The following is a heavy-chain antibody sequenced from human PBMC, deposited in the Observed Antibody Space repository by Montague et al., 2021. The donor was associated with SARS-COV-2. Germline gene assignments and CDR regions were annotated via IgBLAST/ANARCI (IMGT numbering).Heavy chain of an antibody. D-gene: IGHD3-22*01. V-gene: IGHV3-9*01. Sequence: SLRLSCAASGFTFDGSAMHWVRQAPGKGLEWVSGISWNSGSIGYADSVKGRFTISRDNAKNSLYLQMNSLRAGDTALYYCAKAHYYDSSGYDNWGQGTLVTVSS. J-gene: IGHJ4*02. CDR2: ISWNSGSI. CDR3: AKAHYYDSSGYDN. CDR1: GFTFDGSA.